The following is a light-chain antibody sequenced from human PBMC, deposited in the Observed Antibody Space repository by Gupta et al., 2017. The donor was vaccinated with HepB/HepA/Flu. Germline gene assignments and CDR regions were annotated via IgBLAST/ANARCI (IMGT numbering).Light chain of an antibody. CDR2: AAS. Sequence: DIQMTHSPSSLSASVGDTVTITWRARQEITIYLAWFQQKPGNAPKSLISAASSLKNGVPSKFSGSGYGTDFTLTISSPQPEDFAYYSCPHENFSPCSFGQVTXLQIK. V-gene: IGKV1-16*02. CDR3: PHENFSPCS. J-gene: IGKJ2*02. CDR1: QEITIY.